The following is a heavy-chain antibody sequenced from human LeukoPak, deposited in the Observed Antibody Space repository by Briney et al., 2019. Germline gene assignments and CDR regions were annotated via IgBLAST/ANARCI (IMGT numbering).Heavy chain of an antibody. J-gene: IGHJ4*02. CDR2: ISGSGVST. D-gene: IGHD1-7*01. V-gene: IGHV3-23*01. CDR1: GFRFSSYA. Sequence: GGSLRLSCAASGFRFSSYAMSWVRQAPGKGLEWVSAISGSGVSTYYADSVKGRFTVSRGNSKNTLYLQMSSLRAEDTAVYYCAKDERNWNYNLASQTYDWGQGTLVTVSS. CDR3: AKDERNWNYNLASQTYD.